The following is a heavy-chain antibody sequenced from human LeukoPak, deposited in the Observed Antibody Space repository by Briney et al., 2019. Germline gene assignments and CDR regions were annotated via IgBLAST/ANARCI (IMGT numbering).Heavy chain of an antibody. D-gene: IGHD1-14*01. CDR3: AKRSEAFDP. V-gene: IGHV3-23*01. Sequence: PGGSLRLSCAASGVTFSSYAVSWVRQAPGEGVEWVSAINGSGGSTYYADSVKGRFTISRDNSKNTLYLQMNSLRAEDTAVYYCAKRSEAFDPRGQGTLVTVSS. J-gene: IGHJ5*02. CDR1: GVTFSSYA. CDR2: INGSGGST.